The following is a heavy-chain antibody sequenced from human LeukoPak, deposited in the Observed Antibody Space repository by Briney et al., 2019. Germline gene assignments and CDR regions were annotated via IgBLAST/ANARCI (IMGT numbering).Heavy chain of an antibody. J-gene: IGHJ6*03. CDR1: GFTFSNHA. CDR3: ARRPYETYYYYYMDV. Sequence: GGSLRLSCAASGFTFSNHAMSWVRQAPGTGLEYVSVISGSGDSTHYADSVKGRFTVSRDNSKNTLNLQMNSLGVEDTAIYYCARRPYETYYYYYMDVWGKGTTVTVSS. V-gene: IGHV3-23*01. CDR2: ISGSGDST. D-gene: IGHD5-12*01.